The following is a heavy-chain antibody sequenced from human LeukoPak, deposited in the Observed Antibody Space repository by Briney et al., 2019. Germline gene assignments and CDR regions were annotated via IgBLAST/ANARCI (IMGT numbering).Heavy chain of an antibody. CDR1: GYTFTSYG. V-gene: IGHV1-18*01. CDR3: ARDGERYCSSTSCHGDY. D-gene: IGHD2-2*01. J-gene: IGHJ4*02. Sequence: ASVKVSCKASGYTFTSYGISWVRQAPRQGLEWMGWISAYNGNTNYAQKLQGRVTMTTDTSTSTAYMELRSLRSDDTAVYYCARDGERYCSSTSCHGDYWGQGTLVTVSS. CDR2: ISAYNGNT.